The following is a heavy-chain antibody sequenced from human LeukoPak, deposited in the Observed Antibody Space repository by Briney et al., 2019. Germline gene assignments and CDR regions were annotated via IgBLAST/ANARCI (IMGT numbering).Heavy chain of an antibody. D-gene: IGHD3-22*01. CDR3: ARGTHYYDSGGYGYFDY. CDR1: GGSISSSNYY. J-gene: IGHJ4*02. CDR2: MSYSGST. V-gene: IGHV4-39*01. Sequence: SETLSLTCTVSGGSISSSNYYWGWIRQPPGKGLEWIGSMSYSGSTHYNPSLKGRVTISVDTSKNQFSLKLSSMTATDTAVYHCARGTHYYDSGGYGYFDYWGQGTLVTVSS.